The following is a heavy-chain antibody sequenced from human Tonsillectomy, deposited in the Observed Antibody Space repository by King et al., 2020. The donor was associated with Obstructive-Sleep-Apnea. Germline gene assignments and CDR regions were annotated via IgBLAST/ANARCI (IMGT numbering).Heavy chain of an antibody. D-gene: IGHD4-17*01. Sequence: QLVQSGAEVKKPGASVKVSCKASGYPFSSYAMHWVRQAPGQRLEWMGRINGGNVDTKYSQRFQSRVTITSDTSAHIVYMELRGLRSEDTAVYYGAGGWPVTGTWFDPWGQGTLVTVSS. V-gene: IGHV1-3*01. J-gene: IGHJ5*02. CDR2: INGGNVDT. CDR3: AGGWPVTGTWFDP. CDR1: GYPFSSYA.